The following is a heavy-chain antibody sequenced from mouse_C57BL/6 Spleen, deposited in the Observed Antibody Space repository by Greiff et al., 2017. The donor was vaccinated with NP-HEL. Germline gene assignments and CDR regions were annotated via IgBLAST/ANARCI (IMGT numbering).Heavy chain of an antibody. CDR2: IYPGSGNT. CDR3: ARRGYYGSSYVPYWYFDG. V-gene: IGHV1-84*01. J-gene: IGHJ1*03. D-gene: IGHD1-1*01. Sequence: VVESGPELVKPGASVKISCKASGYTFTDYYINWVKQRPGQGLEWIGWIYPGSGNTKYNEKFKGKATLTVDTSSSTAYMQLSSLTSEDSAVYFWARRGYYGSSYVPYWYFDGRGTGTTVTVSS. CDR1: GYTFTDYY.